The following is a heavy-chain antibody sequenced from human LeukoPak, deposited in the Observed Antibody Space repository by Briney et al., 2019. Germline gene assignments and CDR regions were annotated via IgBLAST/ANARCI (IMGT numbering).Heavy chain of an antibody. Sequence: SVKVSCKASGYTFTSYGISWVRQAPGQGLEWMGGIIPIFGTANYAQKFQGRVTITADESTSTAYMELSSLRSEDTAVYYCARVLQRGYSYGYYYGMDVWGQGTTVTVSS. CDR2: IIPIFGTA. CDR1: GYTFTSYG. D-gene: IGHD5-18*01. V-gene: IGHV1-69*13. J-gene: IGHJ6*02. CDR3: ARVLQRGYSYGYYYGMDV.